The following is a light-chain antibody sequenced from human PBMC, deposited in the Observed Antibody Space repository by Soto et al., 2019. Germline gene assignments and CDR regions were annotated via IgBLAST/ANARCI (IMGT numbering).Light chain of an antibody. CDR2: DVT. CDR1: SRDVCAYNY. CDR3: SSHSNITPYV. Sequence: QSVLTQPASVSGSPGQSITISCTGTSRDVCAYNYVSWYQQHPGKAPKLMVYDVTNRPSGVSDRFSGSKSGNTASLTISGLQAEDEADYFCSSHSNITPYVFGTGTKVTVL. J-gene: IGLJ1*01. V-gene: IGLV2-14*01.